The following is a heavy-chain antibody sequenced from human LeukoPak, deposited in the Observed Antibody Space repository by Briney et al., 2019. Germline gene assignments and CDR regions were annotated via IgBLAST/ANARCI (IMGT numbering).Heavy chain of an antibody. CDR1: GFTFSSYG. J-gene: IGHJ4*02. CDR3: ANRGGSSWYGLDY. V-gene: IGHV3-30*02. Sequence: PGGSLRLSCAASGFTFSSYGMHWVRQAPGKGLEWVAFIRYDGSNKYCADSVKGRFTISRDNSKNTLYLQMNSLRAEDTAVYYCANRGGSSWYGLDYWGQGTLVTVSS. D-gene: IGHD6-13*01. CDR2: IRYDGSNK.